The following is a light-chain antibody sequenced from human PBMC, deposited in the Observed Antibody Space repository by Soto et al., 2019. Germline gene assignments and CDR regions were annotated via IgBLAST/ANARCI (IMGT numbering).Light chain of an antibody. V-gene: IGKV1-33*01. CDR2: DAS. CDR3: HQYHSLPLT. J-gene: IGKJ4*01. CDR1: QDISNS. Sequence: DIQMNQSTSSLSASVGDRVTITCQASQDISNSISWYQQRPGKAPKLVIHDASTLETGVPSRLSGSGSGTEFTFTITTLQSEDIATYYCHQYHSLPLTFGGGTKVDIK.